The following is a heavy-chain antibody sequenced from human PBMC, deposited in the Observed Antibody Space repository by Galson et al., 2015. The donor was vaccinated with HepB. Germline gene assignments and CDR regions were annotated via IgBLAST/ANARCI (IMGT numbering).Heavy chain of an antibody. V-gene: IGHV3-66*01. D-gene: IGHD3-22*01. CDR3: ARESAGLDYYDSSGPEAGGPDY. CDR1: GFTVSSNY. CDR2: VYSGGST. Sequence: SLRLSCAASGFTVSSNYMSWVRQAPGKGLEWVSVVYSGGSTYYADSVKGRFTISRDNSKNTLYLQMNSLRAEDTAVYYCARESAGLDYYDSSGPEAGGPDYWGQGTLVTVSS. J-gene: IGHJ4*02.